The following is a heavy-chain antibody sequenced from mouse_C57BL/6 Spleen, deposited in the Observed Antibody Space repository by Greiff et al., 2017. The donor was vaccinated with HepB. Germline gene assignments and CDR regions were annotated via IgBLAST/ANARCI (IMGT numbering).Heavy chain of an antibody. J-gene: IGHJ2*01. CDR3: ARGTGTRYIDD. CDR2: INPGSGGT. Sequence: VQLQQSGAELVRPGTSVKVSCKASGYAFTNYLIEWVKQRPGQGLEWIGVINPGSGGTNYNEKFKGKATLTADKSSSTAYMQLSSLTSEDSAVYFCARGTGTRYIDDWGQGTTLTVSS. CDR1: GYAFTNYL. D-gene: IGHD2-14*01. V-gene: IGHV1-54*01.